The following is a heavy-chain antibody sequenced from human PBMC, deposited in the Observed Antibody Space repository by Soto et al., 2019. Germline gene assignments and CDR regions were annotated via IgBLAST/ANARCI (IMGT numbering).Heavy chain of an antibody. Sequence: SETLSLTCTVSGGSISSYYWSWIRQPPGKGLEWIGYIYYSGSTNYNPSLKSRVTISVDTSKNQFSLKLSSVTAADTAVYYCARGVVYGLGPFDYWGQGTLVTVSS. V-gene: IGHV4-59*01. CDR2: IYYSGST. CDR1: GGSISSYY. D-gene: IGHD2-8*02. CDR3: ARGVVYGLGPFDY. J-gene: IGHJ4*02.